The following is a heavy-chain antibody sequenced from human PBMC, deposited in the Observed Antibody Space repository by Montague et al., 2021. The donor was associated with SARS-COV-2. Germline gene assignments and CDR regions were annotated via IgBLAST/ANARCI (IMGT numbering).Heavy chain of an antibody. CDR3: AGRGYSSSWYYYYGMDV. D-gene: IGHD6-13*01. Sequence: LSLTCTVSGGSISSSSYYWGWVRQAPGKGLEWVSYISSSGSTIYYADSVKGRFTISRDNAKNSLYLQMNSLRAEDTAVYYCAGRGYSSSWYYYYGMDVWGQGTTVTVS. V-gene: IGHV3-48*03. CDR2: ISSSGSTI. J-gene: IGHJ6*02. CDR1: GGSISSSSYY.